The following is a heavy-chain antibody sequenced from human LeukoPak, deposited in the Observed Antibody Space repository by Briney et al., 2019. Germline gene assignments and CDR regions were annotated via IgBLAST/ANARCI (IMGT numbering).Heavy chain of an antibody. Sequence: ASVKVSCKASGYTFTGYYMHWVRQAPGQGLEWMGWINPNSGSTNYAQKFQGRVTMTRDTSISTAYMELSRLRSDDTAVYYCARDRKDRRLIYYYYMDVWGKGTTVTVSS. CDR3: ARDRKDRRLIYYYYMDV. V-gene: IGHV1-2*02. J-gene: IGHJ6*03. CDR1: GYTFTGYY. CDR2: INPNSGST.